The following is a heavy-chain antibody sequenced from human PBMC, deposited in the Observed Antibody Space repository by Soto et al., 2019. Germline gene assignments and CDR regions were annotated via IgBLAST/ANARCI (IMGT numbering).Heavy chain of an antibody. Sequence: GASVKVSCKASGGTFSSYAISWVRQAPGQGLEWMGGIIPIFGTANYAQKFQGRVTITADESTSTAYMELSSLRSEDTAVYYCARGSSHDAFLYRVPDALDIWGQGTMVTVSS. CDR1: GGTFSSYA. V-gene: IGHV1-69*13. J-gene: IGHJ3*02. CDR3: ARGSSHDAFLYRVPDALDI. CDR2: IIPIFGTA. D-gene: IGHD2-2*01.